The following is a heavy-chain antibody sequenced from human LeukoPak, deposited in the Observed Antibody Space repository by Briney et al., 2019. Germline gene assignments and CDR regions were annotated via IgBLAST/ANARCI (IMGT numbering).Heavy chain of an antibody. CDR3: ARDFLVGATLFDY. V-gene: IGHV3-48*03. CDR2: ISSSGSTI. Sequence: PGGSLRLSCAASGFTFSSYEMNWVRQAPGKGLEWVSYISSSGSTIYYADSVKGRFTISRDNAKNSLYLQMNSLRAEDTVVYYCARDFLVGATLFDYWGQGTLVTVSS. J-gene: IGHJ4*02. CDR1: GFTFSSYE. D-gene: IGHD1-26*01.